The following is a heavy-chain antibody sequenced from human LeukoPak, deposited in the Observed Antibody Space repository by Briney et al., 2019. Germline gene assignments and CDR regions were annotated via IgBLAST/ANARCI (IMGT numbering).Heavy chain of an antibody. CDR3: ARGPPYYDILTGPDY. CDR1: GGSFSGYY. D-gene: IGHD3-9*01. V-gene: IGHV4-34*01. Sequence: PSETLSLTCAVYGGSFSGYYWSWIRQPPGKGLEWIGEINHSGSTNYNPSLKSRVTISVDTSKNQFSLKLSSVTAADTAVYYCARGPPYYDILTGPDYWGQGTLVTVSS. CDR2: INHSGST. J-gene: IGHJ4*02.